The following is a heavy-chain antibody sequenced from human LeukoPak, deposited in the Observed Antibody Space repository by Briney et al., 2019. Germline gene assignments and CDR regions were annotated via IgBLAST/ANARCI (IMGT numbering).Heavy chain of an antibody. CDR1: GFTFSSYG. V-gene: IGHV3-33*01. J-gene: IGHJ4*02. CDR3: ARDSGIWDIVATPDDY. Sequence: QPGRSLRLSCAASGFTFSSYGMHWVRQAPGKGLEWVAVIWYDGSNKYYAYSVKGRFTISRDNSKNTLYLQMNSLRAEDTAVYYCARDSGIWDIVATPDDYWGQGTLVTVSS. D-gene: IGHD5-12*01. CDR2: IWYDGSNK.